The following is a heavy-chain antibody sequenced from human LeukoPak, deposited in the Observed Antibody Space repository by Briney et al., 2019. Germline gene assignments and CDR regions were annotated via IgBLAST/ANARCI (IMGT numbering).Heavy chain of an antibody. CDR1: GYSFTSYC. CDR3: ARQADYNVLTGYHKGHLDS. D-gene: IGHD3-9*01. V-gene: IGHV5-51*01. CDR2: IYYCSYNT. J-gene: IGHJ4*02. Sequence: GEPPQTSCEGSGYSFTSYCYGWGRHLPAKGVEWRVMIYYCSYNTRYSPSFKSPVTISVDTSNNHSYLQLSTVHAPDTAVYYCARQADYNVLTGYHKGHLDSWGQGTLVTVSS.